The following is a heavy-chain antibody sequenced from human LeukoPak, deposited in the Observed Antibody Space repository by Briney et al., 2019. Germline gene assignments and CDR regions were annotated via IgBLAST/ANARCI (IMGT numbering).Heavy chain of an antibody. D-gene: IGHD6-13*01. V-gene: IGHV3-23*01. CDR3: AKDATYSSSWQSD. Sequence: GGSLRLSCAASGFTFSSYAMSWVRQAPGKGLEWVSAISGSGGSTYYADSVKGRFTTSIDNSKNTLYLQMNSLRGEDTAVYYCAKDATYSSSWQSDWGQGTLVTVSS. J-gene: IGHJ4*02. CDR2: ISGSGGST. CDR1: GFTFSSYA.